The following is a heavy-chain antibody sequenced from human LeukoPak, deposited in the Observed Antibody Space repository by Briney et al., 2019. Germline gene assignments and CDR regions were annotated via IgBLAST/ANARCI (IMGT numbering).Heavy chain of an antibody. CDR1: GFTFSSYA. Sequence: QPGGSLRLSCAASGFTFSSYAMSWVRQAPGKGLEWVAYIHSDQTIQYYADSVKGRFTISRDNSKNTLYLQMKTLRSEDTAVYYCGYFNSGSYSTPDSWGQGTQVTVSS. CDR2: IHSDQTIQ. J-gene: IGHJ5*01. D-gene: IGHD3-10*01. CDR3: GYFNSGSYSTPDS. V-gene: IGHV3-30*02.